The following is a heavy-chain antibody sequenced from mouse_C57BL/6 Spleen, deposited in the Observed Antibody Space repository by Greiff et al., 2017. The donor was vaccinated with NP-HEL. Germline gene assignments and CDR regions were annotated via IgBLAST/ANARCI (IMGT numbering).Heavy chain of an antibody. CDR1: GFSLTSYG. CDR2: IWSGGST. J-gene: IGHJ1*03. CDR3: ARNWGSSYWYFDV. V-gene: IGHV2-2*01. D-gene: IGHD1-1*01. Sequence: VKLMESGPGLVQPSQSLSITCTVSGFSLTSYGVHWVRQSPGKGLEWLGVIWSGGSTDYNAAFISRLSISKDNSKSQVFFKMNSLQADDTAIYYCARNWGSSYWYFDVWGTGTTVTVSS.